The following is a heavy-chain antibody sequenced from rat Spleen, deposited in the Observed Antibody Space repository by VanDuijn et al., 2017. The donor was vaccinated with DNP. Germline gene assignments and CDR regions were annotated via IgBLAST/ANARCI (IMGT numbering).Heavy chain of an antibody. CDR3: ARGYYEYTQNWFTY. CDR2: IIYDGSRT. Sequence: EVQLVESGGGLVQPGRSLKLSCAASGFTFSDYNMAWVRQAPKKGLEWVAIIIYDGSRTYYRDSVKGRFTISRDNAKSTLYLQMDSLRSEDTATYYCARGYYEYTQNWFTYWGQGTLVTVSS. D-gene: IGHD1-9*01. J-gene: IGHJ3*01. V-gene: IGHV5S10*01. CDR1: GFTFSDYN.